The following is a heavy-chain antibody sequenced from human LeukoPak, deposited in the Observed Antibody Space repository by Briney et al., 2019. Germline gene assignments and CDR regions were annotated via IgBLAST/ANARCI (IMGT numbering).Heavy chain of an antibody. D-gene: IGHD5-12*01. V-gene: IGHV3-64*01. CDR2: ISSNGGST. J-gene: IGHJ6*03. CDR3: ARDRVATMNSCYYMDV. Sequence: SGGSLRLSCAASGFTFSGYAMHWVRQAPGKGLEYVSAISSNGGSTYYANSVKGRFTISRDNSKNTLYLQMGSLRAEDMAVYCCARDRVATMNSCYYMDVWGKGTTVTVSS. CDR1: GFTFSGYA.